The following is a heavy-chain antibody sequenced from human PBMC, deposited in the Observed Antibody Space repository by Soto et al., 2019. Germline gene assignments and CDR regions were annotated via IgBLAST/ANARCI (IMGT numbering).Heavy chain of an antibody. Sequence: QVQLQESGPGLVKPXETXXXXXSVXGXSXXSYYXXXIRQPPGKGLEWIGYIFYSGSSGSTNYNPSLKSRATISVDTSKNQFSLKLSSVTAADTAVYYCARTALGWLDPWGQGTLVTVSS. CDR2: IFYSGSSGST. V-gene: IGHV4-59*01. CDR1: GXSXXSYY. J-gene: IGHJ5*02. CDR3: ARTALGWLDP. D-gene: IGHD2-21*02.